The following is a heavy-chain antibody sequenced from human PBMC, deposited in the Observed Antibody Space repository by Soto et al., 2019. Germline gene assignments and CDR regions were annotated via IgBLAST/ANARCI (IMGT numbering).Heavy chain of an antibody. CDR1: GYTFTSYD. D-gene: IGHD3-3*01. CDR2: MNPNSGNT. J-gene: IGHJ3*02. Sequence: ASVKVSCKASGYTFTSYDINWVRQATGQGLEWMGWMNPNSGNTGYAQKLQGRVTMTRNTSISTAYMELSSLRSEDTAVYYCASLVCNYDFGSGYSFYIWAQGSMVPVSS. V-gene: IGHV1-8*01. CDR3: ASLVCNYDFGSGYSFYI.